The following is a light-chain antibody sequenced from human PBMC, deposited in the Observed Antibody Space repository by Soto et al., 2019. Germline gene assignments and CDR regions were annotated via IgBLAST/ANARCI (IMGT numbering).Light chain of an antibody. CDR2: AAS. CDR1: ETISTF. V-gene: IGKV1-39*01. CDR3: QQSYSSSPIT. J-gene: IGKJ5*01. Sequence: CLASETISTFLNWYQHKPGKAPRLLISAASRLQSGVPPRFSGSGSGTEFTLTINSLRPEDFAYYYGQQSYSSSPITFGPGTRLEIK.